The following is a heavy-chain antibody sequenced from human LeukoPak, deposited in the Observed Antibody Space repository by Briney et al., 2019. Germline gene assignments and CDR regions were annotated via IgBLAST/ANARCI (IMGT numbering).Heavy chain of an antibody. Sequence: GASVKVSCKASGGTFSSYAISWVRQAPGQGLEWMGGIIPIFGRANYAQKFQGRVTITADESTSTVYMELSSLRSDDTAVYYCARDPIYDSGSHSTSQGMDVWGQGTTVTVSS. CDR1: GGTFSSYA. CDR3: ARDPIYDSGSHSTSQGMDV. D-gene: IGHD3-10*01. CDR2: IIPIFGRA. J-gene: IGHJ6*01. V-gene: IGHV1-69*01.